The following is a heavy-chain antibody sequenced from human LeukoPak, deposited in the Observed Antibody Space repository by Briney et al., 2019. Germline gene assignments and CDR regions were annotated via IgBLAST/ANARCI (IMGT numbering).Heavy chain of an antibody. CDR3: ARDSALAQAVMFDY. J-gene: IGHJ4*02. V-gene: IGHV1-2*02. CDR1: GYTFTGYY. Sequence: ASVKVSCKASGYTFTGYYMHWVRQAPGQGLEWMGWINPNSGGTNYAQKFQGRVTVTRDTSISTVYMELTRLRSDDTAVYYCARDSALAQAVMFDYWGQGTLVTVSS. CDR2: INPNSGGT. D-gene: IGHD6-19*01.